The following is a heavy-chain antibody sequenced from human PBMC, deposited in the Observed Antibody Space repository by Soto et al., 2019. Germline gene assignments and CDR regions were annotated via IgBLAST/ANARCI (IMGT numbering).Heavy chain of an antibody. CDR1: GFTFISYT. J-gene: IGHJ6*03. V-gene: IGHV3-48*01. CDR3: AREYYYYYMDV. Sequence: GGSLRLSCAASGFTFISYTMNWVLQAPGKGLEWVSYISSSSRTIYYADSVKGRFTIPRDNAKNSLYLQMNSLRAEDTAVYYCAREYYYYYMDVWGKGTTVTVSS. CDR2: ISSSSRTI.